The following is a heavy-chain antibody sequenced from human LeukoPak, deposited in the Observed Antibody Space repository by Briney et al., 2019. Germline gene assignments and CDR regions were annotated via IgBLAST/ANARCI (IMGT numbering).Heavy chain of an antibody. CDR2: MYSGGNT. J-gene: IGHJ5*02. CDR3: ARDAPQVPAAGVLAS. V-gene: IGHV3-53*01. Sequence: PGGSLRLSCAASGFTVSDNYMSWVRQAPRQGVEWVSVMYSGGNTCYADSVTGRFTFSRDISKNTLYLQMSGLRTEDTAMYYCARDAPQVPAAGVLASWGQGTLVTVSS. CDR1: GFTVSDNY. D-gene: IGHD6-13*01.